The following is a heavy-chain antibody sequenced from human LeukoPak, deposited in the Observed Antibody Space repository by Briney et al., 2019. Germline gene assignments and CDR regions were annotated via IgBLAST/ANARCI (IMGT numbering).Heavy chain of an antibody. CDR2: INHSGST. D-gene: IGHD3-10*01. Sequence: SETLPLTCAVYGGSFSGYYWSWIRQPPGKGLEWIGEINHSGSTNYNPSLKSRVTISVDTSKNQFSLKLSSVTAADTAVYYCARGGSNYYGSGSYRRNWFDPWGQGTLVTVSS. CDR3: ARGGSNYYGSGSYRRNWFDP. CDR1: GGSFSGYY. V-gene: IGHV4-34*01. J-gene: IGHJ5*02.